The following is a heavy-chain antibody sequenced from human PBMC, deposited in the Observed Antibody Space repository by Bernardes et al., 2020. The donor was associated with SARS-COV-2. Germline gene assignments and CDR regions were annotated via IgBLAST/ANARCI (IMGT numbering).Heavy chain of an antibody. Sequence: SETLSLTCAVSGGSISSGHWWTWVRQPPGKGLEWIGEIYHSGSTNYNPSFKSRVTMSVDKSKNQFSLKLTSVTAADTAVYYCARVGRDQWLIFTEPRPYYFDYWGQGTLVTVSS. D-gene: IGHD3-22*01. CDR3: ARVGRDQWLIFTEPRPYYFDY. V-gene: IGHV4-4*02. J-gene: IGHJ4*02. CDR1: GGSISSGHW. CDR2: IYHSGST.